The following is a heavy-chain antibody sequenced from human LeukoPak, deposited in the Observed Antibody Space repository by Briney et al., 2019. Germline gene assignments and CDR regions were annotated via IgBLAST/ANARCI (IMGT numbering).Heavy chain of an antibody. D-gene: IGHD3-22*01. CDR1: GFTFSSYW. CDR3: ARGGVVVNSWFDP. J-gene: IGHJ5*02. Sequence: PWGSLRLSCAASGFTFSSYWMSWVRQAPGKGLEWVANIKQDGSEKYYVDSVKGRFTISRDNAKNSLYLQMNSLRAEDTAVYYCARGGVVVNSWFDPWGQGTLVTVSS. CDR2: IKQDGSEK. V-gene: IGHV3-7*04.